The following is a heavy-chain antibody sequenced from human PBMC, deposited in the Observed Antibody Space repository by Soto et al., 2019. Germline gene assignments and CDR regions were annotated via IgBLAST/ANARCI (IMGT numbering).Heavy chain of an antibody. D-gene: IGHD3-3*01. Sequence: ASVKVSCKASGYTFTSYYMHCVRQAPGQGLEWMGIINPSGGSTSYAQKFQGRVTMTRDTSTSTVYMELSSLRSEDTAVYYCARGHYDFWSGYYNNWFDPWGQGTLVTVSS. V-gene: IGHV1-46*01. CDR3: ARGHYDFWSGYYNNWFDP. J-gene: IGHJ5*02. CDR1: GYTFTSYY. CDR2: INPSGGST.